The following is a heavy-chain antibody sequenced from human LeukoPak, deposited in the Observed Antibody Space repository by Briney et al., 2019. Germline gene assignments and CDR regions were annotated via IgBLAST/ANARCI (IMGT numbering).Heavy chain of an antibody. J-gene: IGHJ6*03. V-gene: IGHV1-46*03. CDR3: ASTVVSSSWYWDYYYYYMDV. CDR2: INASGGST. Sequence: ASVKVSCKASGYTFTSYYMHWVRQAPGQGLEWMGIINASGGSTSYAQKFQGRVTMTRDTSTSTVYMELSSLRSEDTAVYYCASTVVSSSWYWDYYYYYMDVWGKGTTVTVSS. D-gene: IGHD6-13*01. CDR1: GYTFTSYY.